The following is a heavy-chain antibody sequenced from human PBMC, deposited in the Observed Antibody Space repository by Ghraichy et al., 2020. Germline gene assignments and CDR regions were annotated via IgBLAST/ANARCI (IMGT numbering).Heavy chain of an antibody. CDR1: GFTFSRFV. D-gene: IGHD6-13*01. V-gene: IGHV3-30*02. J-gene: IGHJ4*02. CDR2: IRNDGSTK. Sequence: GGSLRLSCAASGFTFSRFVMHWVRQAPDKGLEWVAFIRNDGSTKYYADSVKGRFTISRDSSKNMLYLQMNSLRAEDTAVYHCVKGHSSSWGLFDYWGQGIRVTGTS. CDR3: VKGHSSSWGLFDY.